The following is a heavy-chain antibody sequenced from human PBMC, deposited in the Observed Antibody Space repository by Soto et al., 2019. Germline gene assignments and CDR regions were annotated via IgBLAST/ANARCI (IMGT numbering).Heavy chain of an antibody. V-gene: IGHV1-69*12. Sequence: QVQLVQSGAEVKKPGSSVKVSCKASGGTFSSYAISWVRQAPGQGLEWMGGIIPIFGTANYAQKFQGRVTITAEQSTSTAYMELRRLRSEASAEYYCATSSWYGWFWFVPWGQGTVVTVS. CDR2: IIPIFGTA. D-gene: IGHD6-13*01. CDR3: ATSSWYGWFWFVP. CDR1: GGTFSSYA. J-gene: IGHJ5*02.